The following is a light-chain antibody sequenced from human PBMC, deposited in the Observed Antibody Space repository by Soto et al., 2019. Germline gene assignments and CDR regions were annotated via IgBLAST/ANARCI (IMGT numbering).Light chain of an antibody. V-gene: IGKV3-20*01. Sequence: EIVLTQSPGTLSLSPVQRATLSCRASEGVASNYLAWYQQKPGQAPRLLISDASGRATGIPDRFSGSGSETDFSLTINRLEPEDFAVYFCQQYGSSPITFGQGTRLEI. CDR3: QQYGSSPIT. CDR2: DAS. J-gene: IGKJ5*01. CDR1: EGVASNY.